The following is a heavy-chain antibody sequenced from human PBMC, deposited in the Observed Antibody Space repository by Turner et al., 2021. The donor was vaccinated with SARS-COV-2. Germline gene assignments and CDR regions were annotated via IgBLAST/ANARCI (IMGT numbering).Heavy chain of an antibody. CDR3: AARGGNSGWLFAYDI. CDR1: GGSIRSSSYY. D-gene: IGHD6-19*01. J-gene: IGHJ3*02. CDR2: IYYSGCT. V-gene: IGHV4-39*01. Sequence: QLQLQESGPGLVKPSETLSLTCTVSGGSIRSSSYYWCWIRQPPGKGLECIGSIYYSGCTYYNPSLRSRVTISVDRSKNQFSLKLNSVTAADTAVYYCAARGGNSGWLFAYDIWGQGTMVTVSS.